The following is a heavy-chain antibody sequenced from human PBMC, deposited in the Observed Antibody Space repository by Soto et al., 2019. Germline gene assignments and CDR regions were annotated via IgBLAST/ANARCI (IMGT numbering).Heavy chain of an antibody. CDR3: ARDYDFWSAPPTY. V-gene: IGHV3-30-3*01. CDR1: GFTFSSYA. J-gene: IGHJ4*02. CDR2: ISYDGSNK. Sequence: GGSLRLSCAASGFTFSSYAMHWVRQAPGKGLEWVAVISYDGSNKYYADSVKGRFTISRDNSKNTLYLQMNSLRAEDTAVYYCARDYDFWSAPPTYWGQGTLVTVSS. D-gene: IGHD3-3*01.